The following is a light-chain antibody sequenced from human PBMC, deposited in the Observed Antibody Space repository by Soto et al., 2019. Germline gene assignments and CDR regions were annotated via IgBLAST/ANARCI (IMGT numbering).Light chain of an antibody. V-gene: IGKV3-15*01. CDR2: GAS. J-gene: IGKJ5*01. Sequence: EIVMTQSPATLSVSPGERATLSCRASQSVSSNLAWYQQKPGQAPRLLIYGASTRSTGIPARFSGSVSGTDFTLTISSLQSEYFEVYYCQQYNNWPTFGQGTRLEIK. CDR1: QSVSSN. CDR3: QQYNNWPT.